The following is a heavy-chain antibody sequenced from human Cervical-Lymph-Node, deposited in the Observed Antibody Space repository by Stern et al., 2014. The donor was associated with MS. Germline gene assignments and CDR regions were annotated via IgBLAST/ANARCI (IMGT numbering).Heavy chain of an antibody. CDR2: INPSGGST. D-gene: IGHD6-13*01. J-gene: IGHJ5*02. CDR1: GYTFTSYY. CDR3: ARDIARYSSSENWFDP. Sequence: QVQLLQPGAEVKKPGASVKVSCKASGYTFTSYYMHWVRQAPGQGLEWMGIINPSGGSTSYAQKFQGRVTMTRDTSTSTVYMELSSLRSEDTAVYYCARDIARYSSSENWFDPWGQGTLVTVSS. V-gene: IGHV1-46*01.